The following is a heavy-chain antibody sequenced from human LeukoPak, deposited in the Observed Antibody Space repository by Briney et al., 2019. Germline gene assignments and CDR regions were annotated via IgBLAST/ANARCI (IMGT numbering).Heavy chain of an antibody. V-gene: IGHV3-48*03. CDR2: ISSSGSTI. CDR1: GFTFSSYE. Sequence: GGSLRLSCAASGFTFSSYEINWVRQAPGKGLEWVSYISSSGSTIYYADSVKGRFTISRDNAKNSLYLQMNSLRAEDTAVYYCAREGYCSSSSCYGADYYYGMDVWGKGTTVTVSS. D-gene: IGHD2-2*01. CDR3: AREGYCSSSSCYGADYYYGMDV. J-gene: IGHJ6*04.